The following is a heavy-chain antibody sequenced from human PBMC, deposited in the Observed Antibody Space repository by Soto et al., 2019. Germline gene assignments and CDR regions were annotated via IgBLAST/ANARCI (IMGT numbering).Heavy chain of an antibody. V-gene: IGHV1-2*02. Sequence: ASVKVSCKASGYTFTGYYMHWVRQAPGQGLEWMGWINPNSGGTNYAQKFQARVTMTRDTSISTAYMELSRLRSDDTAVYYCARDRRQLVIIHFPTFNGMDVWGQGTTVTV. J-gene: IGHJ6*02. CDR1: GYTFTGYY. CDR2: INPNSGGT. D-gene: IGHD6-6*01. CDR3: ARDRRQLVIIHFPTFNGMDV.